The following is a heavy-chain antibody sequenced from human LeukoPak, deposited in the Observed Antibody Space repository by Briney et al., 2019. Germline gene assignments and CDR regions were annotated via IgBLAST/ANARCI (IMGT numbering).Heavy chain of an antibody. CDR1: GFTFSNYA. CDR2: ISGSSGTI. J-gene: IGHJ4*02. V-gene: IGHV3-23*01. CDR3: AKAVEMAIIPLYFAN. Sequence: GGSLRLSCAVSGFTFSNYAMNWVRRAPGKGLEWVSGISGSSGTIYYADSLKGRFTISRDNSQNTLYLQLNGLRAEDTAVYYCAKAVEMAIIPLYFANWGQGTLVTVSS. D-gene: IGHD5-24*01.